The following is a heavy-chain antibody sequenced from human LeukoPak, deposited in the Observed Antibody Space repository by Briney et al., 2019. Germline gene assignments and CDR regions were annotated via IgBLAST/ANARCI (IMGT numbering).Heavy chain of an antibody. V-gene: IGHV4-38-2*01. J-gene: IGHJ4*02. Sequence: SETLSLTCAVSGYYISSGYYWGWIQQPPGKGLEWIGSIYHSGSTYYNPSLKSRVTISVDTSKNQFSLKLSSVTAADTAVYYCARVVTMVRGWGQGTLVTVSS. CDR3: ARVVTMVRG. CDR1: GYYISSGYY. D-gene: IGHD3-10*01. CDR2: IYHSGST.